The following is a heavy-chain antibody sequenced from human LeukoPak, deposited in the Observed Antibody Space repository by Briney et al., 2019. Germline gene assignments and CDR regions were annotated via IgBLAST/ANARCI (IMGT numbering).Heavy chain of an antibody. Sequence: GGSLRLSCAASGFTFSGSTMHRVRQASGKGLEWVGRIRNKANSYATAYAASVKDRFTISSDDSQNTAYLQMNSLKTDDTAVYYCISYYDSSGYYYPTDYWGQGTLVTVSS. D-gene: IGHD3-22*01. CDR2: IRNKANSYAT. V-gene: IGHV3-73*01. J-gene: IGHJ4*02. CDR3: ISYYDSSGYYYPTDY. CDR1: GFTFSGST.